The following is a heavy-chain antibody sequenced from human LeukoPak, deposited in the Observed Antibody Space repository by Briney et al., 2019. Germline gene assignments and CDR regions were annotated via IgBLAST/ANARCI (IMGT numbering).Heavy chain of an antibody. Sequence: GASVKVSCKASGYTFTNNYLHWVRQAPGQGLEWMGGFDPEDGETIYAQKFQGRVTMTEDTSTDTAYMELSSLRSEDTAVYYCATSADPDRQQQLGYCYYGMDVWGQGTTVTVSS. CDR2: FDPEDGET. CDR1: GYTFTNNY. V-gene: IGHV1-24*01. CDR3: ATSADPDRQQQLGYCYYGMDV. D-gene: IGHD6-13*01. J-gene: IGHJ6*02.